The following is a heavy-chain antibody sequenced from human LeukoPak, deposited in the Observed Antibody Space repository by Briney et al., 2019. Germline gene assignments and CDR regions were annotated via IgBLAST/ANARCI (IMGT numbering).Heavy chain of an antibody. D-gene: IGHD6-19*01. CDR3: ARVTVAGTLDY. Sequence: ASVKVSCKASVGTFSSYAVSWVRQAPGQGLEWMGGIIPIFGTANYAQKFQGRVTITADKSTSTAYMELSSLRSEDTAVYYCARVTVAGTLDYWGQGTLVTVSS. CDR2: IIPIFGTA. J-gene: IGHJ4*02. CDR1: VGTFSSYA. V-gene: IGHV1-69*06.